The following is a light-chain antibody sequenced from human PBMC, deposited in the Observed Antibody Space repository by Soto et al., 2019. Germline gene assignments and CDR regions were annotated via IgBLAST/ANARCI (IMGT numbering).Light chain of an antibody. V-gene: IGLV2-8*01. CDR1: SSDVGDYNY. CDR3: SSYAGSLDI. J-gene: IGLJ1*01. Sequence: QSALTQPPSASGSPGQSVTISCTGTSSDVGDYNYVSWYQQHPGKAPKLMIYEVSKRPSGVPDRFSGSKSGNTASLTVSGLQAEDEADYYLSSYAGSLDIFGTGTKVTVL. CDR2: EVS.